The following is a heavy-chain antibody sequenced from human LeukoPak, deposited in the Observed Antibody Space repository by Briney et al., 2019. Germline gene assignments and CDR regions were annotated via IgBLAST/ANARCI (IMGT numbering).Heavy chain of an antibody. CDR3: VRFALSSSLDH. D-gene: IGHD6-13*01. Sequence: GESLKISCKISGYRLTSNWIGWVRQVPGKGLEWMGLIYPGYSDAKYSPSFQGQVTFSVDASISTAYLQLSGLRASDTAIYYCVRFALSSSLDHWGQGTLVTVSS. CDR1: GYRLTSNW. CDR2: IYPGYSDA. J-gene: IGHJ5*02. V-gene: IGHV5-51*01.